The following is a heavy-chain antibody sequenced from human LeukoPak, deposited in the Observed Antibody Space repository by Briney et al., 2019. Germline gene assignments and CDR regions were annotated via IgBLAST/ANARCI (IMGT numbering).Heavy chain of an antibody. V-gene: IGHV3-7*01. CDR1: GFTFSSYW. J-gene: IGHJ4*02. CDR2: IKQDGSEK. CDR3: ARSLLLWFGERSVLDY. D-gene: IGHD3-10*01. Sequence: GGSLRLSCAASGFTFSSYWMSWVRQAPGKGLEWVANIKQDGSEKYYVDSVKGRFTISRDNAKNSLYLQMNSLRAEDTAVYYCARSLLLWFGERSVLDYWGQGTLVTVSS.